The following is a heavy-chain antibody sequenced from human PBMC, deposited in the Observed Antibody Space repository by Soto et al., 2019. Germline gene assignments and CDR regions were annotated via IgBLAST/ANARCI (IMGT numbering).Heavy chain of an antibody. D-gene: IGHD2-15*01. CDR1: GYTFTSYG. Sequence: QVQLVQSGAEVKKPGASVKVSCKASGYTFTSYGISWVRPAPGQGLEWMGWSSAYNGNTNYAQKLQGRVTMTTDTSTSTAYMELRRLRSDDTAVYYCASSSLGYCSGGSCYVYWGQGTLVTVSS. V-gene: IGHV1-18*01. CDR2: SSAYNGNT. CDR3: ASSSLGYCSGGSCYVY. J-gene: IGHJ4*02.